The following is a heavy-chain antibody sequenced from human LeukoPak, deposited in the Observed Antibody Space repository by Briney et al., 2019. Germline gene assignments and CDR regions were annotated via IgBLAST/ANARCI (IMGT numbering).Heavy chain of an antibody. CDR3: ARGPNFGSRVDYFDY. CDR2: IKQDGSEE. Sequence: PGGSLRLSCAASGFILRSHWMSWVRPAPGRGLEWVAHIKQDGSEEQYVDSVEGRFILSRDDAKNSVYLQMNSLRVDDTAVYYCARGPNFGSRVDYFDYWGQGTPVTVSS. CDR1: GFILRSHW. J-gene: IGHJ4*02. V-gene: IGHV3-7*01. D-gene: IGHD5-12*01.